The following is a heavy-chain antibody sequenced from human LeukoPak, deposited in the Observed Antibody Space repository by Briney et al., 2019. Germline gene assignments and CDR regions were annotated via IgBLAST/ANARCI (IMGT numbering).Heavy chain of an antibody. V-gene: IGHV3-23*01. Sequence: GGSLRLSCAASGLTFSDYSMTWVRQAPGKGLFWVSGISAGGGSTYYADPVKGRFSISRDNSRNTLYLQMNSLRAEDTAVYYCAKDAAGPEYWGQGTLVTVSS. CDR2: ISAGGGST. CDR1: GLTFSDYS. CDR3: AKDAAGPEY. J-gene: IGHJ4*02. D-gene: IGHD6-13*01.